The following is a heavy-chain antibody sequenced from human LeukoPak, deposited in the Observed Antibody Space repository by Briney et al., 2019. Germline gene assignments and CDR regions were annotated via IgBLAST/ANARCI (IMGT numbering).Heavy chain of an antibody. CDR1: GYTFTSYA. CDR2: IIPIFGTA. CDR3: ARLSHYDSSGTDY. D-gene: IGHD3-22*01. Sequence: SVKVSCKASGYTFTSYAISWVRQAPGQGLEWMGGIIPIFGTANYAQKFQGRVTITADESTSTAYMELSSLRSEDTAVYYCARLSHYDSSGTDYWGQGTLVTVSS. V-gene: IGHV1-69*13. J-gene: IGHJ4*02.